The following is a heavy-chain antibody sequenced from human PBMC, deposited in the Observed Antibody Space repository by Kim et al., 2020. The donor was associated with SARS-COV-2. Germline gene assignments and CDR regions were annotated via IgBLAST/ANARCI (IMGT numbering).Heavy chain of an antibody. CDR2: ISSSSSYI. Sequence: GGSLRLSCAASGFTFSSYSMNWVRQAPGKGLEWVSSISSSSSYIYYADSVKGRFTISRDNAKNSLYLQMNSLRAEDTAVYYCARVRGIAAGNYYYYYYGMDVWGQGTTVTVSS. D-gene: IGHD6-25*01. CDR1: GFTFSSYS. J-gene: IGHJ6*02. V-gene: IGHV3-21*01. CDR3: ARVRGIAAGNYYYYYYGMDV.